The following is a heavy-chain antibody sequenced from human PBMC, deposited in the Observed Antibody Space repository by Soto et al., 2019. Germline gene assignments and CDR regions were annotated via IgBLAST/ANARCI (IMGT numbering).Heavy chain of an antibody. CDR1: GGDFSSYA. Sequence: QVQLVQSGAEVKKPGSSVKVSCKASGGDFSSYAISWVRQAPGQGLEWMGGIIPIVGTANYAQKFQGRVTITADECTSTAYMELSSLRSEDTAVYYGAILAPTPGIVDAFDIWGQGTMVTVSS. CDR3: AILAPTPGIVDAFDI. CDR2: IIPIVGTA. D-gene: IGHD2-15*01. J-gene: IGHJ3*02. V-gene: IGHV1-69*01.